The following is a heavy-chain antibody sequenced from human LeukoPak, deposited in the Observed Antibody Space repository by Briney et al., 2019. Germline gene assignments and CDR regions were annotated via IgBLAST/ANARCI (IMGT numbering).Heavy chain of an antibody. Sequence: GGSLRLSCAASGFTFSSSSINWVRQAPGKGLEWVSPISSSRRYIYYADSVKGRFTISRDNATTPLNMQMNSLRAEDTAVYYCAGVFRAEWYSRSSHVLDYWGQGTLVTVSS. J-gene: IGHJ4*02. CDR2: ISSSRRYI. CDR3: AGVFRAEWYSRSSHVLDY. V-gene: IGHV3-21*06. CDR1: GFTFSSSS. D-gene: IGHD6-6*01.